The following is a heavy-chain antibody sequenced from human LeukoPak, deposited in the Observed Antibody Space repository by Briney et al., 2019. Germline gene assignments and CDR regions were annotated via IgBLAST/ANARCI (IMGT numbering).Heavy chain of an antibody. CDR2: IYYSGST. Sequence: PSETLSLTCTVSDGSISSGGYYWSWIRQHPGKGLEWIGYIYYSGSTYYNPSLKSRVTISVDTSKNQFSLKLSSVTAADTAVYYCARDSNCSGGSCYYFDYWGQGTLVTVSS. D-gene: IGHD2-15*01. V-gene: IGHV4-31*03. J-gene: IGHJ4*02. CDR1: DGSISSGGYY. CDR3: ARDSNCSGGSCYYFDY.